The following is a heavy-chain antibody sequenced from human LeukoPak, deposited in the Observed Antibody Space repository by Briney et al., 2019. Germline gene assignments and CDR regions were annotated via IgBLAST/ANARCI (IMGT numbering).Heavy chain of an antibody. CDR1: GGSISSSSYY. CDR3: ARHTYCGGDCYKTIGFDY. V-gene: IGHV4-39*01. D-gene: IGHD2-21*01. Sequence: PSETLFLTCTVSGGSISSSSYYWGWIRQPPGKGLEWIGSIYYSGSTYYNPSLKSRVTISVDTSKNQFSLKLSSVTAADTAVYYCARHTYCGGDCYKTIGFDYWGQGTLVTVSS. CDR2: IYYSGST. J-gene: IGHJ4*02.